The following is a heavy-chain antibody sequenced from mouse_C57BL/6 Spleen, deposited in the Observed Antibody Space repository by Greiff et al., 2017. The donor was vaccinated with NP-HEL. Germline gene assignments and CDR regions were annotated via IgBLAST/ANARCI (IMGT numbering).Heavy chain of an antibody. D-gene: IGHD4-1*01. V-gene: IGHV1-82*01. CDR3: AKLGYWYFDV. CDR2: IYPGDGDT. Sequence: LQESGPELVKPGASVKISCKASGYAFSSSWMNWVKQRPGKGLEWIGRIYPGDGDTNYNGKFKGKATLTADKSSSTAYMQLSSLTSEDSAVYFCAKLGYWYFDVWGTGTTVTVSS. J-gene: IGHJ1*03. CDR1: GYAFSSSW.